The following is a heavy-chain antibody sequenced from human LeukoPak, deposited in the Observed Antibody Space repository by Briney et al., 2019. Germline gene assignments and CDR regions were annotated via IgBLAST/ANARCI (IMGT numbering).Heavy chain of an antibody. CDR1: GFTFSNAW. Sequence: GSLRLSCAASGFTFSNAWMSWIRQPPGKGLEWIGEINHSGSTNYNPSLKSRVTISVDTSKNQFSLKLSSVTAADTAVYYCARQDFDYWGQGTLVTVSS. CDR2: INHSGST. CDR3: ARQDFDY. J-gene: IGHJ4*02. V-gene: IGHV4-34*01.